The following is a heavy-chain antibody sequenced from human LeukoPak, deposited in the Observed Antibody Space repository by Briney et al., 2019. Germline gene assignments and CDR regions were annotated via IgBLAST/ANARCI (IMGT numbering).Heavy chain of an antibody. CDR1: RGSINTYY. V-gene: IGHV4-59*08. D-gene: IGHD3-22*01. CDR2: IYYSGST. J-gene: IGHJ4*02. Sequence: SETLSLTCTVPRGSINTYYWSWIRQPPGKGREWSGCIYYSGSTDYNPSLKGRVTISVDTTKNQFSLKLTSVTAADTAVYYCARHGRPYYYDSSGYYDYWGQGTLVTVSS. CDR3: ARHGRPYYYDSSGYYDY.